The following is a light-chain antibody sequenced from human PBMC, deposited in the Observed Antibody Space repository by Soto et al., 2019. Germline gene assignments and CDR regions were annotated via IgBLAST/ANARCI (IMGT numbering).Light chain of an antibody. CDR2: LGS. Sequence: DIVMTQSPVSLPVTPGEPAFISCRSSQSLLRSDGYSSLDWYRQKSGQSPQLLIHLGSIRASGVPDRFSGSGAGKYFSLKISRVEAEDVWVFFCMQARQAPSTFGGGTQVELK. CDR3: MQARQAPST. V-gene: IGKV2-28*01. J-gene: IGKJ4*01. CDR1: QSLLRSDGYSS.